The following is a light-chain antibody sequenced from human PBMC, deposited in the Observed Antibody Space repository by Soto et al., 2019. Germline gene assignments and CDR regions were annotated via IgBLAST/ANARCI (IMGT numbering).Light chain of an antibody. J-gene: IGLJ1*01. CDR1: SSDVGGYKY. CDR3: SSYTSSSTRV. Sequence: QSALTQPASVSGSPGRSITISCTGTSSDVGGYKYVSWYQQHPGKAPKLMIYDIRNRPSGVSNRFSGSKSGNTASLTISGLQAEDEADDYCSSYTSSSTRVFGTGTKLTVL. V-gene: IGLV2-14*03. CDR2: DIR.